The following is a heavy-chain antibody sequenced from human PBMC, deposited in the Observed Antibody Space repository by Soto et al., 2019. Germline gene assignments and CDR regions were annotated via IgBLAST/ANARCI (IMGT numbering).Heavy chain of an antibody. V-gene: IGHV4-31*03. D-gene: IGHD3-16*01. Sequence: QVQLQESGPGLVKPSQTLSLTCTVSGGSIGSGDYYWTWIRQHPGRGLEWIGYIYDNGDTYYNPSLKSRVTISADTSKNQFSLRLSSVPAADSAVYYCARAYDDDATKHDGFDIWGQWTLVTVSS. J-gene: IGHJ3*02. CDR1: GGSIGSGDYY. CDR2: IYDNGDT. CDR3: ARAYDDDATKHDGFDI.